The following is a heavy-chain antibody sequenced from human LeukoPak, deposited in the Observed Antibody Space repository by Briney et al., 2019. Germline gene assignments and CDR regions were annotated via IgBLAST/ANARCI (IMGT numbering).Heavy chain of an antibody. V-gene: IGHV3-23*01. D-gene: IGHD1-26*01. CDR3: ARGATYAYYFDL. Sequence: GGSLRLSCAASGFTFSNYAMSWVRQAPGKGLEWVSPISDSGASTYYADFVEGRFTISRDNAKNTVYLQINSLRAEDTAVYYCARGATYAYYFDLWGQGTLVTVSS. CDR2: ISDSGAST. J-gene: IGHJ4*02. CDR1: GFTFSNYA.